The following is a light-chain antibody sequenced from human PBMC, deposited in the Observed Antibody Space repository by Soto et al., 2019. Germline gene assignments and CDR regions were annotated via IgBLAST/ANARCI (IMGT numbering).Light chain of an antibody. Sequence: DIQMTQSPSTLSASVGDGVTITCRASQNISIWLAWYQQRPGKAPKLLIYKASTLKSGVPSRFSGSGSGTEFTLSITSLQPDDFASYYCQQCFWHWTFGQGTKVDIK. V-gene: IGKV1-5*03. CDR2: KAS. CDR3: QQCFWHWT. J-gene: IGKJ1*01. CDR1: QNISIW.